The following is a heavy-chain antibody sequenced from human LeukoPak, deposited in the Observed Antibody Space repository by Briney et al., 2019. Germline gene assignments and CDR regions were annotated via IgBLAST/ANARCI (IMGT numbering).Heavy chain of an antibody. CDR2: ISSSSRTI. Sequence: PGGSLRLSCAASGFTVSNNCMIWVRQPPGKGLEWVSYISSSSRTIYYADSVKGRFTISRDNGKNSLYLQMNRLRDEDTATYYCARDVGWAFDNWGQGTLVTASS. J-gene: IGHJ4*02. V-gene: IGHV3-48*02. D-gene: IGHD2-15*01. CDR3: ARDVGWAFDN. CDR1: GFTVSNNC.